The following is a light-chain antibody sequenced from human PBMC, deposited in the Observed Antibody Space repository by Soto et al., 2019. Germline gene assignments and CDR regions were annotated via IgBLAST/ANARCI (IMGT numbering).Light chain of an antibody. V-gene: IGLV2-11*01. CDR3: CSYAASYTHYV. J-gene: IGLJ1*01. CDR2: DVS. CDR1: SSDVGGYNY. Sequence: QSALTQPRSVSGSPGQSITISCTGTSSDVGGYNYVSWYRQHPGKAPKLMIYDVSKRPSGVPDRFSGSKSGNTAFLTISGLQAEDEADYYYCSYAASYTHYVFGTGTKLTVL.